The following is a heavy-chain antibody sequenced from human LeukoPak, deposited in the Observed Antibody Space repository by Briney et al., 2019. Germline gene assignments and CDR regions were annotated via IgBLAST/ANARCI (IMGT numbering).Heavy chain of an antibody. CDR2: IYYSGST. CDR1: DGSFSGYY. J-gene: IGHJ4*02. D-gene: IGHD3-16*01. V-gene: IGHV4-59*01. Sequence: PETLSLTCAGYDGSFSGYYWRWIRQPPGKGLEWIGYIYYSGSTNYNPSLKSRVTISVDTSKNQFSLKLSSVTAADTAVYYCARDSGGRIDYWGQGTLVTVSS. CDR3: ARDSGGRIDY.